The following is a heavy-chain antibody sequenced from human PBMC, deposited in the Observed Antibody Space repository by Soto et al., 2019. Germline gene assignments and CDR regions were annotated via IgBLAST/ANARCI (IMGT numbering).Heavy chain of an antibody. J-gene: IGHJ6*03. V-gene: IGHV4-59*08. D-gene: IGHD3-3*01. CDR3: ARHKIERNGFLASNSYYYHYMDV. CDR2: IYYSGST. Sequence: SETLSLTCTVSGGSISSYYWSWIRQPPGKGLEWIGYIYYSGSTNYNPSLKSRVTISVDTSKNQFSLKLSSVTAADTAVYYCARHKIERNGFLASNSYYYHYMDVWGKGTTVTVSS. CDR1: GGSISSYY.